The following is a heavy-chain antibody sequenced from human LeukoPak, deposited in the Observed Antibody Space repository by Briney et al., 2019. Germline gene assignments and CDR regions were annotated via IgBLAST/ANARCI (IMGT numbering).Heavy chain of an antibody. D-gene: IGHD3-10*01. J-gene: IGHJ4*02. CDR2: VYYSGSA. V-gene: IGHV4-59*08. CDR1: SGSLSSYY. Sequence: PSDTLSLPCTVSSGSLSSYYWSWLRQPPGKGLEWFGYVYYSGSANYNPSLKSRVTISVGTSKNQFSLKLSSVTAADTAVYYCARHEKLGQFDYWGQGTLVTVSS. CDR3: ARHEKLGQFDY.